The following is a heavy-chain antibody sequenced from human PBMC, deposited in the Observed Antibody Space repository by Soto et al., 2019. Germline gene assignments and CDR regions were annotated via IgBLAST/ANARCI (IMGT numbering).Heavy chain of an antibody. CDR2: ISSSGGST. J-gene: IGHJ4*02. Sequence: GGSLRLSCAASGFTFSSYGMHWVRQAPGKGLEWVSAISSSGGSTYYADPVKGRFTISRDNSKNTVYPQMNSLRVEDTAVYYCAMWVSTGTTDYWGLGTLVTVSS. D-gene: IGHD2-8*02. CDR1: GFTFSSYG. V-gene: IGHV3-23*01. CDR3: AMWVSTGTTDY.